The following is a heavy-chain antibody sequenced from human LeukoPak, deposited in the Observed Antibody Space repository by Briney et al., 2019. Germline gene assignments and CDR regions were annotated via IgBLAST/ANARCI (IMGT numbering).Heavy chain of an antibody. V-gene: IGHV3-48*03. J-gene: IGHJ4*02. D-gene: IGHD5-24*01. CDR1: GFTFSSYE. Sequence: GALGLSCAASGFTFSSYEMNWVRQAPGKGLEWVSYISSSDSTIYYADSVKGRFTISRDNAKNSLYLQMNSLRAGDTAVYYCARTIEMATISYFDYWGQGTLVTVSS. CDR3: ARTIEMATISYFDY. CDR2: ISSSDSTI.